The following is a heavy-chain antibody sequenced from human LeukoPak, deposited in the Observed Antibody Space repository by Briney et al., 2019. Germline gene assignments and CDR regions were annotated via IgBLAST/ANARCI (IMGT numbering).Heavy chain of an antibody. V-gene: IGHV3-30*18. J-gene: IGHJ4*02. Sequence: GRSLRLSCAASGFTFSSYGMHWVRQAPGKGLEWVAVISYDGSNKYYADSVKGRFTISRDNSKKTLYLQMNRLRAEDTAVYYCAKDSDSYLDTWGQGTLVTVSS. CDR1: GFTFSSYG. CDR2: ISYDGSNK. CDR3: AKDSDSYLDT. D-gene: IGHD5-18*01.